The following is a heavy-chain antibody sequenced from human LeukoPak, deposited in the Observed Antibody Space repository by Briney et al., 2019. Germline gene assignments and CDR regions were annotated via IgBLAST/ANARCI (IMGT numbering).Heavy chain of an antibody. CDR3: ARERAEVGVPYFDY. V-gene: IGHV3-23*01. D-gene: IGHD2-8*01. J-gene: IGHJ4*02. CDR1: GFTFSSYG. Sequence: GGSLRLSCAASGFTFSSYGMSWVRQAPGRGLEWVSGISATGGTFYSDSVKGRFTISRDNSMNTLYLQMNSLRGEDTAVYYCARERAEVGVPYFDYWGQGTLVTVSS. CDR2: ISATGGT.